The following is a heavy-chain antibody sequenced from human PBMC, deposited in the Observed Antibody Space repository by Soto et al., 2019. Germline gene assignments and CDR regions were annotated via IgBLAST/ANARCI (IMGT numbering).Heavy chain of an antibody. J-gene: IGHJ4*02. D-gene: IGHD3-16*01. CDR2: ISTTRTTI. CDR1: GFTFSNYN. CDR3: ARDRVGLDY. V-gene: IGHV3-48*02. Sequence: EVQLVESGGGLVQPGGSRKLSCEASGFTFSNYNMNWVRQAPGKGLEWLAYISTTRTTIYYADSVKGRFTIARDNVKSSLYLYMNSLRDEDTAVNYCARDRVGLDYWGQGTLVTVSS.